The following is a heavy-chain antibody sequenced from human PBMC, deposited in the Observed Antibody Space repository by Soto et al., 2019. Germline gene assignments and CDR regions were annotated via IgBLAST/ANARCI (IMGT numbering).Heavy chain of an antibody. V-gene: IGHV3-30-3*01. CDR1: WFPFSHFA. CDR2: ISYDGSKK. CDR3: ARDVAGKNYFDP. Sequence: QAQLVESGGGVVQAWRALRLPCAGSWFPFSHFALHWVRQAPGKGLEWVAIISYDGSKKYYGDSVKGRFTISRYNSKNTLYLQMNSLRVEDTAVYYCARDVAGKNYFDPWGQGTPVTVSS. J-gene: IGHJ5*02. D-gene: IGHD1-7*01.